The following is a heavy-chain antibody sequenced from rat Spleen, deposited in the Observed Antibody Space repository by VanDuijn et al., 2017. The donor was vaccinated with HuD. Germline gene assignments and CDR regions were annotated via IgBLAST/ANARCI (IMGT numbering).Heavy chain of an antibody. V-gene: IGHV5-31*01. D-gene: IGHD1-1*01. CDR3: ARHEMVTGYFDY. Sequence: EVQLVESGGGLVQPGGSLKLSCVASGFTFNNYWMTWIRQAPGRGLEWVASITNASGRTYYSDFVKGRFTISRDKAKSTLYLQMDSLRSEDTASYYCARHEMVTGYFDYWGQGVMVTVSS. J-gene: IGHJ2*01. CDR2: ITNASGRT. CDR1: GFTFNNYW.